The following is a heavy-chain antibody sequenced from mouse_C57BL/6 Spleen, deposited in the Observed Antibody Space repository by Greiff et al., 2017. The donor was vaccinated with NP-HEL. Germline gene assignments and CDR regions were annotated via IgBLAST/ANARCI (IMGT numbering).Heavy chain of an antibody. CDR1: GFTFSDYY. J-gene: IGHJ4*01. V-gene: IGHV5-16*01. Sequence: VHLVESEGGLVQPGSSMKLSCTASGFTFSDYYMAWVRQVPEKGLEWVANINYDGSSTYYLDSLKSRFIISRDNAKNILYLQMSSLKSEDSATYYCARERTRAMDYWGQGTSVTVSS. CDR3: ARERTRAMDY. CDR2: INYDGSST.